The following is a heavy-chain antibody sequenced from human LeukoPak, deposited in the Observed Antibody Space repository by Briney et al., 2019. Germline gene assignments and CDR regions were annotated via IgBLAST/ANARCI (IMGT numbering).Heavy chain of an antibody. Sequence: GGSLRLSCAASGFTFSNYAMNSVRQAPGKGLEYVSGISSNGGSTNYANSVKGRFTISRDNSKNTLYLQMGSLRAEDMAVYYCARGGGTYCGGDCYGDWGQGTLVTVSS. D-gene: IGHD2-21*02. J-gene: IGHJ4*02. CDR2: ISSNGGST. CDR1: GFTFSNYA. V-gene: IGHV3-64*01. CDR3: ARGGGTYCGGDCYGD.